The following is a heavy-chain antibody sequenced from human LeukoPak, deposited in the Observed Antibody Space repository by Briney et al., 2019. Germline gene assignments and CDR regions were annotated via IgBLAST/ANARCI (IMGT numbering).Heavy chain of an antibody. CDR3: ARAPGNDY. Sequence: SETLSLTRAVYGGSFSGYYRSWIRQPPGKGLEWIGEINHSGSTNYNPSLKSRVTISVDTSKNQFSLKLSSVTAADTAVYYCARAPGNDYWGQGTLVTVSS. V-gene: IGHV4-34*01. D-gene: IGHD4-23*01. J-gene: IGHJ4*02. CDR2: INHSGST. CDR1: GGSFSGYY.